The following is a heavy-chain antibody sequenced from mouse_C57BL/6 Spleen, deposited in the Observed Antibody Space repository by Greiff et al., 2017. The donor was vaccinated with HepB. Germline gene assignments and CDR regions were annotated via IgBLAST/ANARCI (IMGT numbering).Heavy chain of an antibody. V-gene: IGHV1-54*01. J-gene: IGHJ4*01. Sequence: QVQLQQSGAELVRPGTSVKVSCKASGYAFTNYLIEWVKQRPGQGLEWIGLINPGSGGTKYNEQFKGKATLTADTSSSTAYMQLSSLTSEDSAVYFCAREGDYGSSYYAMDYWGQGTSVTVSS. CDR1: GYAFTNYL. CDR2: INPGSGGT. D-gene: IGHD1-1*01. CDR3: AREGDYGSSYYAMDY.